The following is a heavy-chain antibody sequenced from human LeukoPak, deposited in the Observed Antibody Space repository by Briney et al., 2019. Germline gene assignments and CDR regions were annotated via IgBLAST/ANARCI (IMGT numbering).Heavy chain of an antibody. CDR1: GGSISSVDYY. CDR3: ARGKIKQPVDY. CDR2: IYYNGRT. Sequence: PSETLSLTGTVSGGSISSVDYYWSWIRQPPGRGREWIGYIYYNGRTYHSPAIKSRVTISDETSKNQCSLKLSSVPAADTAGYYCARGKIKQPVDYWGQGTLVTVSS. J-gene: IGHJ4*02. D-gene: IGHD6-6*01. V-gene: IGHV4-30-4*08.